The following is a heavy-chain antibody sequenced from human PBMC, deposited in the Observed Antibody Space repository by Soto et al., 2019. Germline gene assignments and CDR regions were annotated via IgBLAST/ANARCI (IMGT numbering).Heavy chain of an antibody. D-gene: IGHD3-16*01. CDR2: MYYSGAT. CDR3: ARHAAYDSVGRKSDGSDD. J-gene: IGHJ4*02. V-gene: IGHV4-39*01. CDR1: GGSISSNSYY. Sequence: QLQLQESGPGLVKPSETLSLACTVSGGSISSNSYYWDWIRQPPGKGLEWIGSMYYSGATYHNPSLQSRVTISVDTSKSQFSLHLSSVTAADTAVYYCARHAAYDSVGRKSDGSDDWGQGTLVTVSS.